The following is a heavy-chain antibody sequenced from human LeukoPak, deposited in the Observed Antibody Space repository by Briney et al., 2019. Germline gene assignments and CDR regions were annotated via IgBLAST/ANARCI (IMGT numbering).Heavy chain of an antibody. CDR2: IKQDGSEK. CDR3: AREGKYSSGWYSEGL. V-gene: IGHV3-7*01. D-gene: IGHD6-19*01. Sequence: PGGSLRLSCAASGFTSSSYWMSWVRQAPGKGLEWVANIKQDGSEKYYVDSVKGRFTISRDNAKNSLYLQMSSLRAEDTAVYYCAREGKYSSGWYSEGLWGRGTLVTVSS. J-gene: IGHJ2*01. CDR1: GFTSSSYW.